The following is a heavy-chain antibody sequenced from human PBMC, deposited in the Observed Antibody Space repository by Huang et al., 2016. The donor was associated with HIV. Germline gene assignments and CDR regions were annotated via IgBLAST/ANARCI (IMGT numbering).Heavy chain of an antibody. D-gene: IGHD3-16*02. V-gene: IGHV1-69*13. J-gene: IGHJ4*02. CDR3: ARDRGGWGTYRFTGNDY. Sequence: QVQLVQSGPEVKKPGSSVKVSCKASGEALSAYAFNWVRQGPRHGLEWVGWISPMFGTAKYAKKFEGRLTITAEESTNTGYMELSRLEFEDTAVYYCARDRGGWGTYRFTGNDYWGQGTLVTVSS. CDR1: GEALSAYA. CDR2: ISPMFGTA.